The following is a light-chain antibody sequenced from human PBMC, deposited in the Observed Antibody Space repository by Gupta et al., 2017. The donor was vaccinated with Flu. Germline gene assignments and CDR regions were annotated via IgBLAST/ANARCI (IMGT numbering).Light chain of an antibody. CDR3: SSYASSSTRVI. Sequence: QSALTQPASVSGSPGQSITISCAGTSSDVGGYNFFSWYQQPPGKAPKLIIFEVINRRSGVSNSFSASKSGTTASLTIPGLQAEDEADYHCSSYASSSTRVIFGGGTKLTVL. J-gene: IGLJ2*01. V-gene: IGLV2-14*01. CDR2: EVI. CDR1: SSDVGGYNF.